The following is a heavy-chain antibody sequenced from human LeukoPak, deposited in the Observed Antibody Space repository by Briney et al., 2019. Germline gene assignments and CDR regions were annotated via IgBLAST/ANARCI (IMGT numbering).Heavy chain of an antibody. CDR1: GYTFTSYA. CDR2: INAGNGNT. Sequence: GASVKVSCKASGYTFTSYAMHWVRQAPGQRLEWMGWINAGNGNTKYSQEFQGRVTITRDTSASTAYMELSSLRSEDMAVYYCAKEGYDILTGYTGSFDYWGQGTLVTVSS. J-gene: IGHJ4*02. D-gene: IGHD3-9*01. CDR3: AKEGYDILTGYTGSFDY. V-gene: IGHV1-3*03.